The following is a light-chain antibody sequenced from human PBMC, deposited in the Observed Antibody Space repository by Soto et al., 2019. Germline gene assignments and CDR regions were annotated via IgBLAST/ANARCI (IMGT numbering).Light chain of an antibody. Sequence: EIVLTQSPGTLSLSPGERATLSCRASQSVSSSYLVWYQQKSGQAPRLLIYGTSGRATGIPDRFSGSGSGTDFTLTISRLEPEDFAVYYCQQYGSSSWTFGQGTKVEIK. J-gene: IGKJ1*01. V-gene: IGKV3-20*01. CDR2: GTS. CDR1: QSVSSSY. CDR3: QQYGSSSWT.